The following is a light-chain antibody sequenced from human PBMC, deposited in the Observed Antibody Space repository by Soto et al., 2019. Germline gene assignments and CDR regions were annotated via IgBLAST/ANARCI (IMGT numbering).Light chain of an antibody. CDR1: NIGSKS. J-gene: IGLJ2*01. CDR2: YDS. Sequence: SYELTQPPSVSVAPGKTARITCGGNNIGSKSVHRYQQKPVQARVLVIYYDSDRPSGIPERFSGSNSGNTATLTISRVEAGDEADYYCQVWDSSSDHVVFGGGTKLTVL. CDR3: QVWDSSSDHVV. V-gene: IGLV3-21*04.